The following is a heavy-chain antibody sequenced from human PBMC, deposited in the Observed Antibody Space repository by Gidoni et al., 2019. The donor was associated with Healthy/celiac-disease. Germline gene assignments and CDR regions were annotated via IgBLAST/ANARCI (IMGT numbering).Heavy chain of an antibody. Sequence: EVQLVESGGGLVQPGGSLRLSCAASGFTFSSYDMHWVRQATGKGLEWVSAIGTAGDTYYPGSVKGRFTISRENAKNSLYLQMNSLRAGDTAVYYCARALYLGELSPLDYWGQGTLVTVSS. CDR2: IGTAGDT. CDR1: GFTFSSYD. J-gene: IGHJ4*02. D-gene: IGHD3-16*02. CDR3: ARALYLGELSPLDY. V-gene: IGHV3-13*04.